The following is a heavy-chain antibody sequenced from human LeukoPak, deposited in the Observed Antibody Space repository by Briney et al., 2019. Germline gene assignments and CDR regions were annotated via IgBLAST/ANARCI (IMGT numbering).Heavy chain of an antibody. V-gene: IGHV1-46*01. CDR1: GYTFTSYY. CDR2: INPSGGST. CDR3: ARAYYYDSSGYYYPFDY. D-gene: IGHD3-22*01. J-gene: IGHJ4*02. Sequence: GASVKVSCKASGYTFTSYYMHWVRQAPGQGLEWMGIINPSGGSTSYAQKFQGRVTMTRDMSTSTVYMELSSLRSEDTAVYYCARAYYYDSSGYYYPFDYWGQGTLVTVSS.